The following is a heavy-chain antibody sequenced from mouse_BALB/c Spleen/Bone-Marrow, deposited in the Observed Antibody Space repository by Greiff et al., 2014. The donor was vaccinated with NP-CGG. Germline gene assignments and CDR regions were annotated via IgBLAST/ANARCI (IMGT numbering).Heavy chain of an antibody. CDR1: GFTFTDYY. CDR2: IRSKANGYTT. V-gene: IGHV7-3*02. CDR3: ARDMGGIPFDS. D-gene: IGHD4-1*01. J-gene: IGHJ2*01. Sequence: EVHLVESGGGLVQPGGSLRLSCATSGFTFTDYYMNWVRQPPGGALEWLAFIRSKANGYTTEYSASVKGRFTISRDNSQSILYLHMNTLRAEDSATYYCARDMGGIPFDSWGQGTTLTVSS.